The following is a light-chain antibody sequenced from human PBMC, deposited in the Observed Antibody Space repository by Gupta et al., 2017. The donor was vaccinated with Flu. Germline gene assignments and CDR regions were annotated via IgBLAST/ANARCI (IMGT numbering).Light chain of an antibody. V-gene: IGKV3-11*01. Sequence: EIVLTRSPATLSLSPGERATLSCRASQSVGTYLAWYQQKPGQTPRLLIYDASNRATGIPARFSGSGSGTDFTLTISSLEPEDFAVYYCQKRSNWPPYTFGQGTRLDI. CDR3: QKRSNWPPYT. J-gene: IGKJ2*01. CDR1: QSVGTY. CDR2: DAS.